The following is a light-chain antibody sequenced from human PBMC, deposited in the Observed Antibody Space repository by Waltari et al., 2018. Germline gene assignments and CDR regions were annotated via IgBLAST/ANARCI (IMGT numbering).Light chain of an antibody. J-gene: IGKJ1*01. V-gene: IGKV3-20*01. CDR2: TAS. CDR1: EKINSSY. Sequence: VVLTQSTSTLSLSPGESAKLSCRASEKINSSYIAWYQNKTGQAPRHLIYTASYRATGVPDRFSGSGSGTDFVLTISRLEPEDFAVYYCQYYNSAPRTFGQGTKVEIK. CDR3: QYYNSAPRT.